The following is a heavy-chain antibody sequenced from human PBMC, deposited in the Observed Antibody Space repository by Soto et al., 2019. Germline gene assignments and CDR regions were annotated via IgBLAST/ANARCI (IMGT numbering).Heavy chain of an antibody. V-gene: IGHV3-23*01. CDR1: GFTFSSYA. J-gene: IGHJ4*02. Sequence: GGSLRLSCAASGFTFSSYAMSWVRQAPGKGLEWVSAISGSGGSTYYADSVKGRFTISRDNSKNTLYLQMNSLRAEDTAVYYCAKVWLLWFGELFPSSKDFDYWGQGTLVTVSS. CDR2: ISGSGGST. CDR3: AKVWLLWFGELFPSSKDFDY. D-gene: IGHD3-10*01.